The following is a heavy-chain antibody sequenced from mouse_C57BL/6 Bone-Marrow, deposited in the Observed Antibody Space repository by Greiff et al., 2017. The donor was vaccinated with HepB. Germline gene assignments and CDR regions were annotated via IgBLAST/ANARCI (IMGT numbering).Heavy chain of an antibody. CDR1: EYAFPSHD. CDR2: INSDGGST. J-gene: IGHJ1*03. CDR3: GRQAADDWYFDG. V-gene: IGHV5-2*01. Sequence: EVQLVESGGGLVQPGASLKLSCESNEYAFPSHDMSWVRKTPEKRLELVAAINSDGGSTYYPDTMERRFIISRDNTKKTLYLQMSSLRSEDTALYYCGRQAADDWYFDGWGTGTTVTVSS.